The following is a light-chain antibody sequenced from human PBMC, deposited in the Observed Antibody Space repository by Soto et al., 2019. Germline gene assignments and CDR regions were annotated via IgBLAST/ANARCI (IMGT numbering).Light chain of an antibody. CDR2: GAS. J-gene: IGKJ2*01. Sequence: IVMTQSPATLSVSPGERATLSCRASQSVRSNYLAWYQQKPGQAPRLLIYGASTRATGIPDRFSGSGSGTDFTLTISRLEPEDFAVYYCQQYGDFLGTFGQGTKLEIK. V-gene: IGKV3-20*01. CDR3: QQYGDFLGT. CDR1: QSVRSNY.